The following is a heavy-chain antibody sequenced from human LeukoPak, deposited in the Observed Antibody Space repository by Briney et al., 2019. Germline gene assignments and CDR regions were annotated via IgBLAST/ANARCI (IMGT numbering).Heavy chain of an antibody. CDR1: GFTFSNYD. J-gene: IGHJ4*02. D-gene: IGHD6-13*01. CDR3: ASSPAYSSSWYAIDN. V-gene: IGHV3-13*01. CDR2: IGIAGDT. Sequence: GGSLRLSCAASGFTFSNYDMHWVRQAAGKGLEWVSGIGIAGDTYYPASVKGRFTISRENAKTSLYLQMNSLSAGDTAVYYCASSPAYSSSWYAIDNWGQGTLVTVSS.